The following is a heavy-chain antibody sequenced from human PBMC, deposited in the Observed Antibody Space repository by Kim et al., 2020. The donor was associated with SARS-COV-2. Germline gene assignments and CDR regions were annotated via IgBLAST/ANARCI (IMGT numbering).Heavy chain of an antibody. Sequence: YAKKFQGRVTSTRDTSPSPVYMDLRNLRSEDTAVYYCARGVLVVYAHMDVWGQGTTVTVSS. CDR3: ARGVLVVYAHMDV. V-gene: IGHV1-46*01. D-gene: IGHD2-8*02. J-gene: IGHJ6*02.